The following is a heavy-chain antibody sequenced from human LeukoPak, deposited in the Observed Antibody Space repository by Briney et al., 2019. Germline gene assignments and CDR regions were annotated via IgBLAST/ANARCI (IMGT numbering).Heavy chain of an antibody. Sequence: GGSLRLSCAASGFTFSGSAMHWVRQASGKGLEWVGRIRSKANSYATAYAASVKGRFTISRDDSKNTAYLQMSSLKTEDTAAYYCTSLEREQDHGVHYYGMDVWGQGTTVTVSS. V-gene: IGHV3-73*01. CDR1: GFTFSGSA. J-gene: IGHJ6*02. CDR2: IRSKANSYAT. CDR3: TSLEREQDHGVHYYGMDV. D-gene: IGHD1-26*01.